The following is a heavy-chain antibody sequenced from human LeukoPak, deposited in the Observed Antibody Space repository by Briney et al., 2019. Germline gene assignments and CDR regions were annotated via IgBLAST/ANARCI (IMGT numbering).Heavy chain of an antibody. D-gene: IGHD3-3*01. V-gene: IGHV4-39*01. CDR1: GXSISSSSDY. CDR2: IYYSGST. Sequence: SETLSLTCTVSGXSISSSSDYWGWIRQPPGKGLEWIGSIYYSGSTYYNPSLKSRVTISVDTSKNQFSLKLSSVTAADTAVYYCARHVLSGYLNYWYFDLWGRGTLVTVSS. J-gene: IGHJ2*01. CDR3: ARHVLSGYLNYWYFDL.